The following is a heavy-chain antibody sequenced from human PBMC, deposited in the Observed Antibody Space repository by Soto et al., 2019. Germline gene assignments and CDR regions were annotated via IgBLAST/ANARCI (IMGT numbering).Heavy chain of an antibody. CDR2: INPNSGGT. V-gene: IGHV1-2*02. CDR1: GYTFTGYY. CDR3: ASVRERFLGYRYGYRDY. J-gene: IGHJ4*02. D-gene: IGHD5-18*01. Sequence: ASVKVSCKASGYTFTGYYMHWVRQAPGQGLEWMGWINPNSGGTNYAQKFQGRVTMTRDTSISTAYMELSRLRSDDTAVYYCASVRERFLGYRYGYRDYWGQGTLVTVSS.